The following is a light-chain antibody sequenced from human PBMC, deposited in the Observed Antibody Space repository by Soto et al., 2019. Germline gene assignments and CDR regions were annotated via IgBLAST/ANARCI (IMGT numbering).Light chain of an antibody. CDR3: QQPYSVPRT. CDR2: GAS. CDR1: QSISNY. J-gene: IGKJ4*02. Sequence: DIQMTQSPFSLPASVGDRVNITCRASQSISNYLNWYQHKPGRAPSLLIHGASSLQGGVPSRFSGSGSGTDFTLTISSLHPEDFTTYYCQQPYSVPRTFGGGTRVEF. V-gene: IGKV1-39*01.